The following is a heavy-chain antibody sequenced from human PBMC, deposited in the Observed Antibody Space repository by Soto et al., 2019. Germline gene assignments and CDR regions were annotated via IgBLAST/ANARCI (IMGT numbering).Heavy chain of an antibody. CDR1: RFTFNSNW. V-gene: IGHV3-74*01. CDR3: ARDRGYGDYYFDY. D-gene: IGHD4-17*01. J-gene: IGHJ4*02. Sequence: EVQLVESGGGLVQPGGSLRLSCAASRFTFNSNWMHWVRQVPGKGLVWVSRINSDGSSTSYADSVKGRFTISRDNAKNTLYLQMNSLRAEDTAVYYCARDRGYGDYYFDYWGQGTLVTVSS. CDR2: INSDGSST.